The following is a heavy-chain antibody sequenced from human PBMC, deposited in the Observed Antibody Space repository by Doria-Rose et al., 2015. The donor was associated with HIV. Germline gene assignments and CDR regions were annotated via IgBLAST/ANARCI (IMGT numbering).Heavy chain of an antibody. J-gene: IGHJ4*02. CDR2: IFSDEER. V-gene: IGHV2-26*01. CDR3: ARIKSSRWYHKYYFDF. Sequence: QITLKESGPVLVKPTETLTLTCTVSGVSLSSPGMGVSWIRQPPGKALEWLANIFSDEERSYKTSLKSRLTISRGTSKSQLVLTMTDMDPVDTATYYCARIKSSRWYHKYYFDFWGQGTLVIVSA. CDR1: GVSLSSPGMG. D-gene: IGHD6-13*01.